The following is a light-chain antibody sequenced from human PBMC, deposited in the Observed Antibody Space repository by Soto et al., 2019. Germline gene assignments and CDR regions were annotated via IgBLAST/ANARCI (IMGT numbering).Light chain of an antibody. J-gene: IGLJ2*01. Sequence: QSVLTQPPSVSAAPGQTVTISCSGRGSNIGSNSVSWYQQLPGTAPKLLLYANDKRPSGIPDRFFGSKSGTSATLGIAGLQTADEADYYCGTWESYLSVGVFGGGTKLTVL. V-gene: IGLV1-51*01. CDR3: GTWESYLSVGV. CDR1: GSNIGSNS. CDR2: AND.